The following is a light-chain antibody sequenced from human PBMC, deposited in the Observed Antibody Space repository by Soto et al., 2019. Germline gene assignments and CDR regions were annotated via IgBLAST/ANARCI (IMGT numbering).Light chain of an antibody. J-gene: IGLJ1*01. Sequence: QSALTQPASVSGSPGQSITISCTGTSSDVGGYNYVSWYQQHPGKAPKLMIYEVNNRPSGVSNRFSGSKSGNTASLTISGLQVEDEADYYCSSYTSSSTLRVFGTGTKLTVL. CDR3: SSYTSSSTLRV. CDR2: EVN. V-gene: IGLV2-14*01. CDR1: SSDVGGYNY.